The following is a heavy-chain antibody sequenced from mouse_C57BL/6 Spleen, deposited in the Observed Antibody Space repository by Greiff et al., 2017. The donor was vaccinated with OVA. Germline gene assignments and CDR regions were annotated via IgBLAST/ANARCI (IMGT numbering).Heavy chain of an antibody. Sequence: QVHVKQSGAELVKPGASVKMSCKASGYTFTTYPIEWMKQNHGKSLEWIGNFHPYNDDTKYNEKFKGKATLTVEKSSSTVYLELSRLTSDDSAVYYCARGRITTVPYWYFDVWGTGTTVTVSS. V-gene: IGHV1-47*01. J-gene: IGHJ1*03. D-gene: IGHD1-1*01. CDR3: ARGRITTVPYWYFDV. CDR1: GYTFTTYP. CDR2: FHPYNDDT.